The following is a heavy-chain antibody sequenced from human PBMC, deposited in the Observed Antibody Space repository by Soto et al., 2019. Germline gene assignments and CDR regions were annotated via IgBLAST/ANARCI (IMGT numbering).Heavy chain of an antibody. Sequence: QVQLVQSGAEVKKPGASVKVSCEASGDTFTGYYVHWVRQAPGQGLGWVGWVSPHGGGAKYAQHFQGRVNLTTGTSHSTAYMEVTRLSSDDTAVYFGARGASGGNPPLSWGQGSLVTAAS. V-gene: IGHV1-2*02. CDR3: ARGASGGNPPLS. D-gene: IGHD6-25*01. CDR2: VSPHGGGA. CDR1: GDTFTGYY. J-gene: IGHJ4*02.